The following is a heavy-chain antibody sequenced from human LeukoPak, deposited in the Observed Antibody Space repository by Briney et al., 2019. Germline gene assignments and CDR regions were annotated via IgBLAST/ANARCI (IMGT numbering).Heavy chain of an antibody. CDR2: IIPIFGTA. D-gene: IGHD5-12*01. CDR1: GYTFTSYG. Sequence: SVKVSCKASGYTFTSYGISWVRQAPGQGLEWMGGIIPIFGTANYAQKFQGRVTITADKSTSTAYMELSSLRSEDTAVYYCARDLKDSGYDHPFDAFDIWGQGTMVTVSS. CDR3: ARDLKDSGYDHPFDAFDI. J-gene: IGHJ3*02. V-gene: IGHV1-69*06.